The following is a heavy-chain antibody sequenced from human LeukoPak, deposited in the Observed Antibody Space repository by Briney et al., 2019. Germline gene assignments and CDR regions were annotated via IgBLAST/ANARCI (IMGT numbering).Heavy chain of an antibody. CDR2: ISGSGSNT. D-gene: IGHD2-21*02. Sequence: PGGSLRLSCAASGFTFSSYAMSWVRQAPGKGLEWVSTISGSGSNTFYADSVKGRFTISRDNSKNTLYLQMNSLRAEDTAVYYCAKGAIVVVTASFDYWGQGTLVTVSS. J-gene: IGHJ4*02. CDR1: GFTFSSYA. V-gene: IGHV3-23*01. CDR3: AKGAIVVVTASFDY.